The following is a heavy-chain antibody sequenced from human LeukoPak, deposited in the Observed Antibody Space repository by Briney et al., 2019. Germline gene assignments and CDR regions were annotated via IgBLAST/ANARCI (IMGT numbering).Heavy chain of an antibody. Sequence: PGGSLRLSCAASGFTFSSYWMSWVRQAPGKGLEWVANIKQDGSEKYYVDSVKGRLTISRDNAKNSLYLQMNSLRADDTAVYYCAKDHGSSWEKGDYFDSWGQGTLVTVSS. J-gene: IGHJ4*02. CDR3: AKDHGSSWEKGDYFDS. D-gene: IGHD6-13*01. V-gene: IGHV3-7*03. CDR1: GFTFSSYW. CDR2: IKQDGSEK.